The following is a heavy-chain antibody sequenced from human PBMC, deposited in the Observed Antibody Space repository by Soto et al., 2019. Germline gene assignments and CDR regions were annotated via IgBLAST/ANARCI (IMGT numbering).Heavy chain of an antibody. CDR2: IYSGGST. D-gene: IGHD3-3*01. V-gene: IGHV3-66*04. Sequence: PGGSLRLSCAASGFTVSSNYMSWVRQAPGKGLEWVSVIYSGGSTYYADSVKGRFTISRDNSKNTLYLQMNSLRAEDTAVYYCARHKRDLRFLEWSYYFDYWGQGTLVTVSS. CDR1: GFTVSSNY. CDR3: ARHKRDLRFLEWSYYFDY. J-gene: IGHJ4*02.